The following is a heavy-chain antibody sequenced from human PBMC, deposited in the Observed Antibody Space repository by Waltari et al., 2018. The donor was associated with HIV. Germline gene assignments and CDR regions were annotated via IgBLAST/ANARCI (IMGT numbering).Heavy chain of an antibody. V-gene: IGHV4-39*01. CDR2: MYNSGTT. J-gene: IGHJ4*02. CDR3: ARRGDGFNQHARLDH. CDR1: GGSTTRNDFY. Sequence: QLHLQESGPGLVKPSETLPLPCTVTGGSTTRNDFYWAWIRQPPGKGLEWIGLMYNSGTTDYNPSLKSRVSMSRDTSKNRFSLRLHSVTAADTAIYYCARRGDGFNQHARLDHWGPGTLVTVSS. D-gene: IGHD2-2*01.